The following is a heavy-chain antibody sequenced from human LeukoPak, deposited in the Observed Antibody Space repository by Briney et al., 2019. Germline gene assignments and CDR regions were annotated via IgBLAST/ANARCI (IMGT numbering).Heavy chain of an antibody. CDR3: ARHHNYGDQWTYYFDY. CDR2: ISSSSSYI. Sequence: PGGSLRLSCAASGFTFSSYSMNWVRHAPGKGLELVSSISSSSSYIYYADSVKGRFTISRDNAKNSLYLQMNSLRAEDTAVYYCARHHNYGDQWTYYFDYWGQGTLVTVSS. V-gene: IGHV3-21*04. J-gene: IGHJ4*02. D-gene: IGHD4-17*01. CDR1: GFTFSSYS.